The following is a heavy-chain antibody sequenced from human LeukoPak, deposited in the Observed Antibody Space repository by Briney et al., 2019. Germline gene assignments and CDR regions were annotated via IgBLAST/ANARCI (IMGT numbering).Heavy chain of an antibody. V-gene: IGHV4-59*01. CDR3: ARQGPMTTVDY. CDR2: IYYSGST. CDR1: GGSISSYC. J-gene: IGHJ4*02. Sequence: PSETLSLTCTVSGGSISSYCWSWIRQPPGKGLEWIGYIYYSGSTNYNPSLKSRVTISVDTSKNQFSLKLSSVTAADTAVYYCARQGPMTTVDYWGQGTLVTVSS. D-gene: IGHD4-11*01.